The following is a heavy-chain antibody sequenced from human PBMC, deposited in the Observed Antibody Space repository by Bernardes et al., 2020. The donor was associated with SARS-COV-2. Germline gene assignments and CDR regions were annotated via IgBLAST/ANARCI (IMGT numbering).Heavy chain of an antibody. CDR1: GVTVTKNY. J-gene: IGHJ4*02. V-gene: IGHV4-4*07. CDR2: IYAGGSL. D-gene: IGHD3-3*01. CDR3: ARDLSGPDHFFVE. Sequence: SETLSLTCTVSGVTVTKNYWTWIRQTAGKGLEWIGRIYAGGSLDYNPSLKSRVTLSVDTPKNQFSLRLSAVTAADTAVYYCARDLSGPDHFFVEWGQGILVTVSS.